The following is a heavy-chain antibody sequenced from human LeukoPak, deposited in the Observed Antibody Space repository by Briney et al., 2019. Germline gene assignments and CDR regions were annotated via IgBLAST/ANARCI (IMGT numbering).Heavy chain of an antibody. D-gene: IGHD3-22*01. J-gene: IGHJ3*02. Sequence: SETLSLTCTVSGGSISSGDYYWSWIRQPPGKGLEWIGYIYYSGSTYYNPSLKSRVTISVDTSKNQFSLKLSSVTAADTAVYYCARGYYYDSMGDAFVIWGQGTMVTVSS. CDR3: ARGYYYDSMGDAFVI. V-gene: IGHV4-30-4*01. CDR2: IYYSGST. CDR1: GGSISSGDYY.